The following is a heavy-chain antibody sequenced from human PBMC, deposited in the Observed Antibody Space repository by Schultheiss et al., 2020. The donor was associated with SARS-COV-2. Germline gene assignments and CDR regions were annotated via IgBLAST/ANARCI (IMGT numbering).Heavy chain of an antibody. CDR3: AREYYYDSSGDDY. CDR1: GYTFTGYY. D-gene: IGHD3-22*01. V-gene: IGHV1-2*02. CDR2: INPNSGGT. J-gene: IGHJ4*02. Sequence: ASVKVSCKASGYTFTGYYMHWVRQAPGQGLEWMGWINPNSGGTNYAQKFQGRVTMTRDTSISTAYMELSRLRSDDTAVYYCAREYYYDSSGDDYWGQGTLVTVSS.